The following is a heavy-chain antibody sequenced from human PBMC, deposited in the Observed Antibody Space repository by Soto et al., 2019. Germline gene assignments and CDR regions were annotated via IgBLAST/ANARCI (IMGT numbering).Heavy chain of an antibody. CDR2: ISAYNGNT. CDR3: ARDFYSSSRPNWFDP. CDR1: GYTFTSYG. D-gene: IGHD6-6*01. J-gene: IGHJ5*02. V-gene: IGHV1-18*01. Sequence: ASVKVSCKASGYTFTSYGISWVRQAPGQGLEWMGWISAYNGNTNYAQKLQGRVTMTTDTSTSTAYMELRSLRSDDTAVYYCARDFYSSSRPNWFDPWGQGTLVTVSS.